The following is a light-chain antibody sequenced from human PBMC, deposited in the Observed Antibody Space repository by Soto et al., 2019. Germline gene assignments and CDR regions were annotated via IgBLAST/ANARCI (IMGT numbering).Light chain of an antibody. CDR2: EAS. CDR3: QHYNSYSEA. J-gene: IGKJ1*01. Sequence: DIQMTLSPSTLSGSVGDRVTITCRARQTMRSWLAWYQEKPGKAPKLLIYEASTLKSGVPSRFSGSGCGTEFPLTIRSLQPDDFATYYCQHYNSYSEAFGQGTKVDIK. CDR1: QTMRSW. V-gene: IGKV1-5*03.